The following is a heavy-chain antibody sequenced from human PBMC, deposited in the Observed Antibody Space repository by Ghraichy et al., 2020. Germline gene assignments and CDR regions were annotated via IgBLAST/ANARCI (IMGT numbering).Heavy chain of an antibody. D-gene: IGHD6-13*01. CDR2: INSKADGEAT. CDR1: GLTFSNVW. V-gene: IGHV3-15*07. J-gene: IGHJ6*03. CDR3: TTLRSRVGSYMDV. Sequence: GGSLTLSCVASGLTFSNVWMNWVRQAPGKGLEWVARINSKADGEATDYAAPVKGRFTISRDDSVNTLYLQMNNLDTEDTAVYYCTTLRSRVGSYMDVWGKGTTVSVSS.